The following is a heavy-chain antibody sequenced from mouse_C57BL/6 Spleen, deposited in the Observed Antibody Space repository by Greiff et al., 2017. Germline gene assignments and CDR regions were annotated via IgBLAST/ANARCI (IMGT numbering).Heavy chain of an antibody. CDR2: IYPRDGST. CDR1: GYTFTDHT. CDR3: AREGITTVVDDAMDY. J-gene: IGHJ4*01. D-gene: IGHD1-1*01. Sequence: VKLMESDAELVKPGASVKISCKVSGYTFTDHTIHWMKQRPEQGLEWIGYIYPRDGSTKYNEKFKGKATLTADKSSSTAYMQLNSLTSEDSAVYFCAREGITTVVDDAMDYWGQGTSVTVSS. V-gene: IGHV1-78*01.